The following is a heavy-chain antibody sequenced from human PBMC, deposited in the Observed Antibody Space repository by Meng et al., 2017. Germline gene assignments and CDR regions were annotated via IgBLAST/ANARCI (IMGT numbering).Heavy chain of an antibody. CDR2: INAGNGDT. CDR1: GYHVNNYA. D-gene: IGHD3-3*01. CDR3: ATTLNYDFWSGFYY. J-gene: IGHJ4*02. V-gene: IGHV1-3*01. Sequence: VQLVQAGAEVKEPLGASVKISCNASGYHVNNYAMHWVRQAPGKRLEWMGWINAGNGDTKFSQKFQGRVSISRDTSASTAYMELRSLRFEDTAVYYCATTLNYDFWSGFYYWGQGTLVTVAS.